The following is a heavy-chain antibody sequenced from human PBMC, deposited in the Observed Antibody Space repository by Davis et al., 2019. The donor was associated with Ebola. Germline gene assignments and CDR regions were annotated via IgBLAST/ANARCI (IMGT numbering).Heavy chain of an antibody. CDR3: AKLRWDSSWSLDH. CDR1: GFTFSGYW. J-gene: IGHJ4*02. V-gene: IGHV3-7*01. CDR2: IKEDESEK. D-gene: IGHD6-13*01. Sequence: PGGSLRPSCAASGFTFSGYWMSWVRQAPGKGLEWVANIKEDESEKYYVDSVKGRFTLSRDNAKNSVYLQMNSLRAEDTAVYYCAKLRWDSSWSLDHWGQGTLVTVSS.